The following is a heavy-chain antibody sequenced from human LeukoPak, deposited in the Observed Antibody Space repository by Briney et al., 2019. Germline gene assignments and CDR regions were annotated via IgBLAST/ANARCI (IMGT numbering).Heavy chain of an antibody. J-gene: IGHJ3*02. D-gene: IGHD2-2*01. Sequence: PSETLSLTCTVSGGSVSSGSYYWSWIRQPPGKGLEWIGYIYYSGSTNYNPSLKSRVTISVDTSKNQFSLKLSSVTAADTAVYYCARVGYCSSTSCYGGDAFDIWGQGTMVTVSS. CDR2: IYYSGST. CDR3: ARVGYCSSTSCYGGDAFDI. CDR1: GGSVSSGSYY. V-gene: IGHV4-61*01.